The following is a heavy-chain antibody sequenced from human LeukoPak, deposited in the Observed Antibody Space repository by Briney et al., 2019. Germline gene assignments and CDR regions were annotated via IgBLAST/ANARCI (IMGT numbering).Heavy chain of an antibody. Sequence: ESGPTLVNPTQTLTLTCTFSGFSLSTSGVGVGWIRQPPGKALEWLALIYWNDDKRYSPSLKSRLTITKDTSKNQVVLTMTNMDPVDTATYYCAHTPTPAAIFYGNWFDPWGQGTLVTVSS. CDR3: AHTPTPAAIFYGNWFDP. J-gene: IGHJ5*02. D-gene: IGHD2-2*01. CDR1: GFSLSTSGVG. CDR2: IYWNDDK. V-gene: IGHV2-5*01.